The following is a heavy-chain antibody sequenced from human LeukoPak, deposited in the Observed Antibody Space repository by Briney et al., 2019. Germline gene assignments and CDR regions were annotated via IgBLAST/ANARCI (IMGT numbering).Heavy chain of an antibody. Sequence: GGSLRLSCAASGFTLSSHEINWVRQAPGKGLEWVSYISDVGRSDIYFADSVKGRFTLARDNDKNSLYQQMNSLRAEDTAIYYCARETPNCGGDCFDYWGQGTLVTVSS. CDR3: ARETPNCGGDCFDY. CDR2: ISDVGRSDI. D-gene: IGHD2-21*02. CDR1: GFTLSSHE. V-gene: IGHV3-48*03. J-gene: IGHJ4*02.